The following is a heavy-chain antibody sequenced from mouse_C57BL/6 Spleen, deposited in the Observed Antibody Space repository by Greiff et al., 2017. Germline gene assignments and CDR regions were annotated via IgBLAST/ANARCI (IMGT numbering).Heavy chain of an antibody. D-gene: IGHD4-1*01. CDR3: AREDWDGDFDV. J-gene: IGHJ1*03. Sequence: DVKLVESGGGLVKPGGSLKLSCAASGFTFSSYTMSWVRQTPEKRLEWVATISGGGGNTYYPDSVKGRFTISRDNAKNTLYLQMSSLRSEDTALYYCAREDWDGDFDVWGTGTTVTVSS. CDR1: GFTFSSYT. CDR2: ISGGGGNT. V-gene: IGHV5-9*01.